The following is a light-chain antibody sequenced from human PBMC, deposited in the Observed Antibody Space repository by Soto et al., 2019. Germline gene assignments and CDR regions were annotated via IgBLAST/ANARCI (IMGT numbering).Light chain of an antibody. CDR1: SSNIGSNA. CDR2: SNN. CDR3: AAWDGSLNGRWV. V-gene: IGLV1-44*01. Sequence: QSVRTQPPSASGTPGQRVTISCSGSSSNIGSNAVNWYQQLPGTAPRLLIHSNNQRPSGVPDRFSGSKSGTSASLAISGLQSEDEAAYYCAAWDGSLNGRWVFGGGTKLTVL. J-gene: IGLJ3*02.